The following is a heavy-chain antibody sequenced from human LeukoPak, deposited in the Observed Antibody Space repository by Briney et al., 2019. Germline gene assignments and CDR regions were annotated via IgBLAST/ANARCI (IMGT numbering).Heavy chain of an antibody. Sequence: GGSLRLSCAASEFTFRSYAMHWVRQAPGKGLEYVSTISSNGGSTYYANSVKGRFTIPRDNSKNTLYLQMGSLRAEDMAVYYCARERYSGYDFDAFDIWGQGTMVTVSS. CDR3: ARERYSGYDFDAFDI. D-gene: IGHD5-12*01. CDR1: EFTFRSYA. CDR2: ISSNGGST. J-gene: IGHJ3*02. V-gene: IGHV3-64*01.